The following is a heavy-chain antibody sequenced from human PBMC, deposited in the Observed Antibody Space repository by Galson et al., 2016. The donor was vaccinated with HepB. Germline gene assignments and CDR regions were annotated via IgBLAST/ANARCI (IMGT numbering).Heavy chain of an antibody. CDR3: AQDKASMSVGATNFQH. CDR1: GFIFKDYA. D-gene: IGHD1-26*01. J-gene: IGHJ1*01. Sequence: SLRLSCAASGFIFKDYAMHWVRQAPGTGLEWVSSISWNSGSIGYADSVKGRFTISSDNAKNSLYLQMNSLRAEDTAFYYCAQDKASMSVGATNFQHWGQGTLVTVSS. CDR2: ISWNSGSI. V-gene: IGHV3-9*01.